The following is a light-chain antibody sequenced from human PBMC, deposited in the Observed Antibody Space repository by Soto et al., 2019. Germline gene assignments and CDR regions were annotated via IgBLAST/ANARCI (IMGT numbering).Light chain of an antibody. CDR1: QSVTSNY. J-gene: IGKJ1*01. CDR3: QQYGDTPVT. V-gene: IGKV3-20*01. Sequence: EIVLTQSPGTLSLSPGERATLSCGASQSVTSNYLAWYQQKPGQAPRLLIFGASIRVTGIPDRFIGSGSGTDFTLTITRLEPEDFAVYYCQQYGDTPVTFGQGTKVEL. CDR2: GAS.